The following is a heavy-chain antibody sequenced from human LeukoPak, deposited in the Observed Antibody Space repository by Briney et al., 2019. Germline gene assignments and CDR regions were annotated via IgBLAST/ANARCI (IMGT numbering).Heavy chain of an antibody. D-gene: IGHD6-13*01. Sequence: SETLSLTCTVSGGSISSYYWSWIRQPPGKGLEWIGYIYYSGSTNYNPSLKSRVTISVDTSKNQFSLKLSSVTAADTAVHYCARLGFGSSWDYYYYYGMDVWGQGTTVTVSS. CDR2: IYYSGST. J-gene: IGHJ6*02. V-gene: IGHV4-59*08. CDR3: ARLGFGSSWDYYYYYGMDV. CDR1: GGSISSYY.